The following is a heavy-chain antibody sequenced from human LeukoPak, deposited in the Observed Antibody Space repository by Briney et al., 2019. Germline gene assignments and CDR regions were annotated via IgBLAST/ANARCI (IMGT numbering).Heavy chain of an antibody. V-gene: IGHV3-21*01. CDR2: ISSSSSYI. CDR3: ATSVDTALVGYFDY. J-gene: IGHJ4*02. Sequence: GGSLRLSCAASGFTFSSYEMNWVRQAPGKGLEWVSSISSSSSYIYYADSVKGRFTISRDNAKNSLYLQMNSLRAEDTAVYYCATSVDTALVGYFDYWGQGTLVTVSS. CDR1: GFTFSSYE. D-gene: IGHD5-18*01.